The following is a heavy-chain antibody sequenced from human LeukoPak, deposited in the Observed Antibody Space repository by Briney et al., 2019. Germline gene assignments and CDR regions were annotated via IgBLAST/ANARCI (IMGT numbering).Heavy chain of an antibody. J-gene: IGHJ6*03. D-gene: IGHD3-16*01. Sequence: SETLSLTCAVYGGSFSGYYWSWIRQPPGKGLEWIGENNHSGRTNYNPSLKSRVTISVDTSKNQFSLKLSSVTAADTAVYYCARGRHYGYYYYYMDVWGKGTTVTVSS. V-gene: IGHV4-34*01. CDR2: NNHSGRT. CDR3: ARGRHYGYYYYYMDV. CDR1: GGSFSGYY.